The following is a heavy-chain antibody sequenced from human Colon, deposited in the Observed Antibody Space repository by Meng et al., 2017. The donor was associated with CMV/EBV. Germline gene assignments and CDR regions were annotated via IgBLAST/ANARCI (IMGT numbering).Heavy chain of an antibody. CDR1: GFTFRDYY. CDR2: IDGSDT. V-gene: IGHV3-23*05. Sequence: GESLKISCVVSGFTFRDYYMSWIRQAPGKGLEWVSTIDGSDTYYADFVKGRFTISRDNSKNTLSLQMKSLRAEDTAVYYCAKMIFDKVPTKFLGYFDSWGQGTLVTVSS. J-gene: IGHJ4*02. D-gene: IGHD3-16*01. CDR3: AKMIFDKVPTKFLGYFDS.